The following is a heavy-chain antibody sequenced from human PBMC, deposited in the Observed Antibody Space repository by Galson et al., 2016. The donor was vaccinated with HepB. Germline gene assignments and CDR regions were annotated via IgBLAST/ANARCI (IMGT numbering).Heavy chain of an antibody. V-gene: IGHV1-3*04. Sequence: SVKVSCKASGYTSTSHGIHWVRQAPGQGLEWMGWINTGNGNTKYAQKFQDRVSISRDTSASTAHMELSSLGSEDTALYFCARDLLLWVDDPSLWGQGTLVTVSS. CDR1: GYTSTSHG. D-gene: IGHD3-10*01. J-gene: IGHJ4*02. CDR2: INTGNGNT. CDR3: ARDLLLWVDDPSL.